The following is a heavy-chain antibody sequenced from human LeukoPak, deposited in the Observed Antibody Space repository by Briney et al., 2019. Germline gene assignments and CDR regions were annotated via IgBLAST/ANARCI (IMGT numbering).Heavy chain of an antibody. J-gene: IGHJ4*02. Sequence: PGGSLRLSCAASGFTFSSYGMHWVRQAPGKGLEWVSSIDISGGGTYYADSVQGRFTISRDNSKNTLYLEMNSLRAEDTALYYCANEVRPNDYWGQGTLVTVSS. CDR2: IDISGGGT. D-gene: IGHD1-1*01. CDR3: ANEVRPNDY. V-gene: IGHV3-23*01. CDR1: GFTFSSYG.